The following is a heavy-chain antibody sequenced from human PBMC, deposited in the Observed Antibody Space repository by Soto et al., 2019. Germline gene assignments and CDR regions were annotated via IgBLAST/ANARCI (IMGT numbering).Heavy chain of an antibody. CDR2: IKQDGSEK. Sequence: GGSLRLSCAASGFTFSSYWMSWVRQAPGKGLEWVANIKQDGSEKYYVDSVKGRFTISRDNAKNSLYLQMNSLRAEDTAVYYCARDRPTVPAAKNDAFDIWGQGTMVTVSS. D-gene: IGHD2-2*01. V-gene: IGHV3-7*01. CDR3: ARDRPTVPAAKNDAFDI. CDR1: GFTFSSYW. J-gene: IGHJ3*02.